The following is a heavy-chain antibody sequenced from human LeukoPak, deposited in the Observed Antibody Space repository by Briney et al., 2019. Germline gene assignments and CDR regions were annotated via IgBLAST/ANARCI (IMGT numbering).Heavy chain of an antibody. D-gene: IGHD5-18*01. Sequence: GGSLRLSCAASGFTFSSYSMNWVRQAPGKGLEWVSYISSSSSTIYYADSVKGRFTISRGNAKNSLYLQMNSLRAEDTAVYYCAGSGYSYGYYYYYYMDVWGKGTTVTVSS. CDR1: GFTFSSYS. CDR2: ISSSSSTI. V-gene: IGHV3-48*01. J-gene: IGHJ6*03. CDR3: AGSGYSYGYYYYYYMDV.